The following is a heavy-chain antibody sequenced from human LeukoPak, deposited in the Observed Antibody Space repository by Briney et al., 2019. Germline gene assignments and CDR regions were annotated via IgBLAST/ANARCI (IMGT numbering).Heavy chain of an antibody. CDR1: GFTFSSYS. Sequence: GGSLRLSCAASGFTFSSYSMNWVRQAPGKGLEWVSSISSSSSYIYYADSVKGRFTISRDNAKNSLYLQMNSLRAEDTAVYYCAREWEAVRGVIVYFDYWGQGTLVTVSS. D-gene: IGHD3-10*01. J-gene: IGHJ4*02. V-gene: IGHV3-21*01. CDR3: AREWEAVRGVIVYFDY. CDR2: ISSSSSYI.